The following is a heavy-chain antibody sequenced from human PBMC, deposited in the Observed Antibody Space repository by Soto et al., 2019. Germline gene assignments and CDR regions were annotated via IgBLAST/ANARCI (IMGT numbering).Heavy chain of an antibody. CDR2: IIPIFGTT. CDR3: ARSAPFDIYAITPVEF. D-gene: IGHD3-9*01. J-gene: IGHJ4*02. CDR1: GGTFSSFA. Sequence: SVKVSCKASGGTFSSFAVTWVRQAPGQGLEWMGGIIPIFGTTNYAQNFQGRVTITTETSASTAYMELRSLRSDDTAVYYCARSAPFDIYAITPVEFWGQGTLVTVSS. V-gene: IGHV1-69*05.